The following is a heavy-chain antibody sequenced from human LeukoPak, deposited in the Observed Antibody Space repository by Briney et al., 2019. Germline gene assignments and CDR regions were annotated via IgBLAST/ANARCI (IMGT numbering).Heavy chain of an antibody. CDR2: INPSSGST. D-gene: IGHD3-10*01. CDR1: GYTFTSYY. J-gene: IGHJ4*02. CDR3: AREAYGVPLDY. Sequence: ASVKVSCKASGYTFTSYYMHWVRQAPGQGLEWMGIINPSSGSTNYAQKFQGRVTMTRDTSTSTVYMELSSLRSEDTAVYYCAREAYGVPLDYWGQGTLVTVPS. V-gene: IGHV1-46*01.